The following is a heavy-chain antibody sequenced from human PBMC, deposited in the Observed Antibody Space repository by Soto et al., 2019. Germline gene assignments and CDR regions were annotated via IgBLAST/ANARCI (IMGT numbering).Heavy chain of an antibody. CDR1: GYNFVTYG. D-gene: IGHD1-1*01. V-gene: IGHV1-18*01. Sequence: QVQLVQSGGEVKKPGASVKVSCRASGYNFVTYGITWVRQAPGQGLEWMGWISGFYGETKYAEKLQNRVTMTRDTSTSTAYLELRNLSSDDTAVYYRARDRGETTGLAFYGMDVWGQGTTVTVSS. J-gene: IGHJ6*02. CDR2: ISGFYGET. CDR3: ARDRGETTGLAFYGMDV.